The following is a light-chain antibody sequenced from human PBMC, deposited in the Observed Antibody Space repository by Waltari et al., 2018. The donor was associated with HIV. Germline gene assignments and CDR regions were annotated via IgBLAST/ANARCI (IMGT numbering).Light chain of an antibody. CDR1: QSVNNDF. CDR2: GAS. Sequence: IVLTQSPDSLSLSPGDRATLSCRASQSVNNDFLAWYQQKSGQPPRLLFFGASTRAAGIPDRFTASASGTDFALTISSLEPEDFAVYYCQQYGSAYTFGQGTRVDIK. CDR3: QQYGSAYT. J-gene: IGKJ2*01. V-gene: IGKV3-20*01.